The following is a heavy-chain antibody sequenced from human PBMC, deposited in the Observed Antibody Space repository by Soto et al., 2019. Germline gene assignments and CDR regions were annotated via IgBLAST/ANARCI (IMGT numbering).Heavy chain of an antibody. Sequence: KGLEWITSIYYTGMTYYNPSLKSRVTISVDRSKNQLSLKLNSVTAADRAVYYCATGTSRRNGLRKLDY. D-gene: IGHD6-25*01. V-gene: IGHV4-39*01. CDR2: IYYTGMT. CDR3: ATGTSRRNGLRKLDY. J-gene: IGHJ4*01.